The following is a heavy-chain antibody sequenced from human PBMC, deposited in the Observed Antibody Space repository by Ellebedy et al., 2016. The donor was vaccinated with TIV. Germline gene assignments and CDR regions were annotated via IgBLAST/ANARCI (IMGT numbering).Heavy chain of an antibody. Sequence: GESLKISXAASGFTFDDYTMHWVRQAPGKGLEWVSLISWDGGSTYYADSVKGRFTISRDNSKNSLYLQMNSLRTEDTALYYCAKSIYGYGQGGEFDYWGQGTLVTVSS. V-gene: IGHV3-43*01. CDR2: ISWDGGST. D-gene: IGHD5-18*01. CDR3: AKSIYGYGQGGEFDY. CDR1: GFTFDDYT. J-gene: IGHJ4*02.